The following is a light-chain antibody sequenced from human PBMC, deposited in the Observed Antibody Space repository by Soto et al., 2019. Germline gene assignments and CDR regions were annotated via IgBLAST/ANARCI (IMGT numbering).Light chain of an antibody. J-gene: IGLJ1*01. Sequence: QSALTQPRSVSGSPGQSVTISCTGTSSDVGGYNYVSWYQQHPGKAPKVMIYDVNERPSGVPDRFSGSKSGNTASLTISGLQAEDEADYYCCSYAGSPRYVLGTGTKVTVL. V-gene: IGLV2-11*01. CDR3: CSYAGSPRYV. CDR1: SSDVGGYNY. CDR2: DVN.